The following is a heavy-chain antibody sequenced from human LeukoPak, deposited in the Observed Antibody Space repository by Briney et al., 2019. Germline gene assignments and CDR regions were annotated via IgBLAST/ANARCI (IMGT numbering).Heavy chain of an antibody. CDR2: IYHSGST. CDR3: ARAGYCSGGSCYSGAKWFDP. J-gene: IGHJ5*02. D-gene: IGHD2-15*01. V-gene: IGHV4-38-2*01. CDR1: GYSISSGYY. Sequence: PSETLSLTCAVSGYSISSGYYWGWIRQPPGKGLEWIGSIYHSGSTYYNPSLKSRVTISVDTSKNQFSLKLSSVTAADTAVYYCARAGYCSGGSCYSGAKWFDPWGQGTLVTVSS.